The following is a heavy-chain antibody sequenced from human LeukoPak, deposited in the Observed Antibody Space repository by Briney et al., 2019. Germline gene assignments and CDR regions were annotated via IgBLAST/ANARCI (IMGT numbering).Heavy chain of an antibody. CDR3: TRGDTLI. V-gene: IGHV3-48*03. J-gene: IGHJ3*02. CDR1: GFTFSSYD. CDR2: ISNSGTTM. D-gene: IGHD2-15*01. Sequence: GGSLRLSCAASGFTFSSYDMDWVRQAPGKGLEWVSYISNSGTTMNYADSVKGRFTISRDNAKNSLYLQMNSLRAEDTAVYYCTRGDTLIWGQGTIGTVSS.